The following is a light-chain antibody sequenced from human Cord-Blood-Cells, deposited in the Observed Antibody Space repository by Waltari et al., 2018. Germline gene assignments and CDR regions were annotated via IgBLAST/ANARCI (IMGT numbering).Light chain of an antibody. CDR2: AGS. Sequence: QSALTQPASVSGSPGQSITISCTGTSSDVGSYNLVSWYQQHPGKAPKLMIYAGSKRPSGVSNRFSGSKSGNTASVTISGLQAEDEADYYCCSYAGSSTLVFGGGTKLTVL. J-gene: IGLJ3*02. CDR3: CSYAGSSTLV. V-gene: IGLV2-23*01. CDR1: SSDVGSYNL.